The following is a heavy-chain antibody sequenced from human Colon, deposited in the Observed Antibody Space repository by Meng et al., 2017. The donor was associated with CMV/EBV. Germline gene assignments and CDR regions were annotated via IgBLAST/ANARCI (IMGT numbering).Heavy chain of an antibody. Sequence: SGGSFRSYGMHWVRQAPGKGLEWVAIISSDGSNKNHADSVKRRFTISRDNSKNTLYLQMNSLRAEDAAVYYCAKGDQPIAVAGYFDYWGQGTLVTVSS. CDR1: GGSFRSYG. CDR3: AKGDQPIAVAGYFDY. D-gene: IGHD6-19*01. CDR2: ISSDGSNK. J-gene: IGHJ4*02. V-gene: IGHV3-30*18.